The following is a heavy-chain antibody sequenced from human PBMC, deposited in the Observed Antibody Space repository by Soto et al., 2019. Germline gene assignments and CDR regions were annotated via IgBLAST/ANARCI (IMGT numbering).Heavy chain of an antibody. CDR3: AKDSSIAARPRFYYSGMDV. CDR2: ISGSGGST. Sequence: GGSLRLSCAASGFTFSSYAMSWVRQAPGKGLEWVSAISGSGGSTYYADSVKGRFTISRDNSKNRLYLQMNSLRAEATAVYYCAKDSSIAARPRFYYSGMDVCGQGTTVTVSS. J-gene: IGHJ6*02. CDR1: GFTFSSYA. V-gene: IGHV3-23*01. D-gene: IGHD6-6*01.